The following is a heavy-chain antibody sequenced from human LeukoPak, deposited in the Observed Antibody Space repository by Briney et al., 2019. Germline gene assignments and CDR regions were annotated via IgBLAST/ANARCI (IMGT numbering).Heavy chain of an antibody. CDR2: ISSSGSTI. CDR1: GFTFSDYY. D-gene: IGHD6-13*01. Sequence: GGSLRLSCAASGFTFSDYYMSWIRQAPGKGLEWVSYISSSGSTIYYADSVKGRFTISRDNAKNSLYLQMNSLRAEDTAVYYCARVDRSSWYEGNWFDPWGQGTLVTVSS. V-gene: IGHV3-11*01. J-gene: IGHJ5*02. CDR3: ARVDRSSWYEGNWFDP.